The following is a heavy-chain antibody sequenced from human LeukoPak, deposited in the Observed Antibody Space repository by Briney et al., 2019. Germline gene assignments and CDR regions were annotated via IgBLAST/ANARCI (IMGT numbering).Heavy chain of an antibody. CDR3: ARGSGSWWANWFDP. D-gene: IGHD6-13*01. Sequence: KSSETLSLTCAVYGGSFSGYYWSWIRQPPGKGLVWIGEINHSGSTNYNPSLKSRVTISVDTSKNQFSLKLSSVTAADTAVYYCARGSGSWWANWFDPWGQGTLVTVSS. V-gene: IGHV4-34*01. CDR2: INHSGST. CDR1: GGSFSGYY. J-gene: IGHJ5*02.